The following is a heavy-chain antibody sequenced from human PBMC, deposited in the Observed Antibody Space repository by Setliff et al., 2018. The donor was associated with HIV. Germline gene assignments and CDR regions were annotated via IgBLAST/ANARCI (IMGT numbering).Heavy chain of an antibody. CDR2: ISPSGSYI. J-gene: IGHJ6*03. D-gene: IGHD2-21*02. CDR3: ARGDTTPIYPNYMDV. Sequence: GGSLRLSCVGSGFAIKNYDIHWVRQAPGKGLEWVSGISPSGSYIYYADSMRGRFTISRDNAKNSLYLQMNSLTVEDTAVYYCARGDTTPIYPNYMDVWGKGTTVTVSS. CDR1: GFAIKNYD. V-gene: IGHV3-21*06.